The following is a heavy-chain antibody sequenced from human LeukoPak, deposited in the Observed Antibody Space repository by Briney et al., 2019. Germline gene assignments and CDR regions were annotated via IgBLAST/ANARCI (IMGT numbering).Heavy chain of an antibody. CDR1: GFTFSSYV. CDR2: TKHSGST. D-gene: IGHD3-10*01. CDR3: ARGPTGHYYGSGSYYPPTYYYYYGMDV. V-gene: IGHV4-34*01. J-gene: IGHJ6*02. Sequence: GSLRLSCAASGFTFSSYVMSWVRQAPGKGLEWIGETKHSGSTNYNPSLKSRVTISVDTSKNQFSLKLSSVTAADTAVYYCARGPTGHYYGSGSYYPPTYYYYYGMDVWGQGTTVTVSS.